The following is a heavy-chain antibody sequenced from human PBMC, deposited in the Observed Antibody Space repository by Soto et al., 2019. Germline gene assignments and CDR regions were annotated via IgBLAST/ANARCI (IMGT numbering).Heavy chain of an antibody. D-gene: IGHD5-18*01. J-gene: IGHJ3*01. CDR2: IYHSGST. CDR1: GGSISSSNW. V-gene: IGHV4-4*02. Sequence: QVQLQESGPGLVKPSGTLSLTCAVSGGSISSSNWWSWVRQPPGKGLEWIGEIYHSGSTNYHPSLKSRVTISVDKSKNQFSLKLSSVTAADTALYYCASWGYSYGQSTDACDFWGQGTMVTVSS. CDR3: ASWGYSYGQSTDACDF.